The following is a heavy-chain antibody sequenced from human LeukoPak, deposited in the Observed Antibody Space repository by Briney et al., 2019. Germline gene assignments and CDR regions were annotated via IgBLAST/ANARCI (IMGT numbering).Heavy chain of an antibody. J-gene: IGHJ6*03. CDR3: ARKRRSGELLRGNYYYMDV. Sequence: SETLSLTCAVYGGSFSGYYWSWIRQPPGKGLEWIGEINHSGSTNYNPSLKSRVTISVDTSKNQFSLKLSSVTAADTAVYYCARKRRSGELLRGNYYYMDVWGKGTTVTVSS. D-gene: IGHD3-10*01. CDR2: INHSGST. V-gene: IGHV4-34*01. CDR1: GGSFSGYY.